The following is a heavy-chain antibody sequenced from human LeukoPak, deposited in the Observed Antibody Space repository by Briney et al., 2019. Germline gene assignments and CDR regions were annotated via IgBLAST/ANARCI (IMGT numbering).Heavy chain of an antibody. V-gene: IGHV3-21*01. J-gene: IGHJ4*02. CDR2: ISSSSSYI. D-gene: IGHD6-6*01. CDR1: GFTFSSYS. CDR3: ARADSNIAARRIGFDY. Sequence: GGSLRLSCAASGFTFSSYSMNWVRQAPGKGLEWVSSISSSSSYIYYADSVKGRFTISRDNAKNPLYLQINSLRAGDTALYYCARADSNIAARRIGFDYWGQGTLVTVSS.